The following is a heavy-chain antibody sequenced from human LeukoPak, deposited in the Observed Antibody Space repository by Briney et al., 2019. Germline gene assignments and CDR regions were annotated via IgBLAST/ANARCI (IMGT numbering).Heavy chain of an antibody. CDR3: ASEENWFDP. V-gene: IGHV1-69*05. CDR1: RGTFSTYA. Sequence: SVQVSCKPSRGTFSTYAISGVRQAPGQGREWMGRLIPIFGTVNYAQNFQGRVTITTDESTSTAYMELSSLRSEDTAVYYCASEENWFDPWGQGTLVTVSS. CDR2: LIPIFGTV. J-gene: IGHJ5*02.